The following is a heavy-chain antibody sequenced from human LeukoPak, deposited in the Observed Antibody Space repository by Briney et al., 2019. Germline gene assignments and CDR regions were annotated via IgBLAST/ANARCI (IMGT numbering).Heavy chain of an antibody. CDR1: GFTFSSYS. CDR2: ISGSGGGT. V-gene: IGHV3-23*01. Sequence: GGSLRLSCAASGFTFSSYSMNWVRQAPGKGLEWVSAISGSGGGTHYADSVKGRFTISRDSSKNTLYLQMNSLRAEDTAVYYCAKAYAGYYDSSGYPFDYWGQGTLVTVSS. CDR3: AKAYAGYYDSSGYPFDY. J-gene: IGHJ4*02. D-gene: IGHD3-22*01.